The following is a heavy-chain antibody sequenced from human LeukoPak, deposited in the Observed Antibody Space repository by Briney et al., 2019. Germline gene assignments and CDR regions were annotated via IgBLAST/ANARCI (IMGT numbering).Heavy chain of an antibody. V-gene: IGHV4-59*01. Sequence: KPSETLSLTCTVSGGSISSNYWSWIRQPPGKGLEWIGYIYYSGSTNYNPSLKSRVTISVDTSKNQSSLKLSSVTAADTAVYYCASRPGYDSSGYLDYWGQGTLVTVSS. CDR3: ASRPGYDSSGYLDY. CDR1: GGSISSNY. J-gene: IGHJ4*02. D-gene: IGHD3-22*01. CDR2: IYYSGST.